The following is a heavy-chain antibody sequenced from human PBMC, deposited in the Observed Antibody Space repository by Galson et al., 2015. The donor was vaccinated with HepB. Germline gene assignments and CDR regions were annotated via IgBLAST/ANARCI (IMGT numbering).Heavy chain of an antibody. CDR2: ISSSSSYI. V-gene: IGHV3-21*01. J-gene: IGHJ4*02. CDR3: AREGAVAGTNFDY. CDR1: GFTFSSYS. Sequence: SLRLSCAASGFTFSSYSMNWVRQAPGKGLEWVSSISSSSSYIYYADSVKGRFTISRDNAKNSLYLQMNSLRAEDTAVYYCAREGAVAGTNFDYWGQGTLVTVSS. D-gene: IGHD6-19*01.